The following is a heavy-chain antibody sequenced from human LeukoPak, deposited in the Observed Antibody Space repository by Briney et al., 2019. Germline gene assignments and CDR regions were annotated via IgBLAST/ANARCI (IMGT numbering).Heavy chain of an antibody. Sequence: ASVKVSCKASGYPFTGYYLHWVRQAPGQGLEWMGWINPNSGFTNYAQKFQGRVTMTRDTSISTAYMELTRLRSDDTAVYYCARDNGDYWFDYWGQGTLVTVSS. CDR3: ARDNGDYWFDY. CDR2: INPNSGFT. D-gene: IGHD4-17*01. CDR1: GYPFTGYY. J-gene: IGHJ4*02. V-gene: IGHV1-2*02.